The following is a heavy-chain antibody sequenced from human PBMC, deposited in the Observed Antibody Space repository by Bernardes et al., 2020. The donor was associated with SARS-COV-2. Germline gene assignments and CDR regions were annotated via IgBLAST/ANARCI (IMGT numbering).Heavy chain of an antibody. J-gene: IGHJ3*02. CDR2: IYDGDRT. Sequence: GGSLRLSCAASGFTVSSNYMSWVRQAPGKGLEWVSVIYDGDRTNYADSVKGRFTVSRDNSKNTLYLQMNSLRADDTAVYYCAREYSSNWDGFDIWGQGTMVTVSS. V-gene: IGHV3-53*01. CDR1: GFTVSSNY. D-gene: IGHD6-13*01. CDR3: AREYSSNWDGFDI.